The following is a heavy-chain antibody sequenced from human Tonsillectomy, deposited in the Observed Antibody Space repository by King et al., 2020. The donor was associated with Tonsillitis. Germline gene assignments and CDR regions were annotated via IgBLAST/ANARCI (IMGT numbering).Heavy chain of an antibody. Sequence: QLVQSGAEVKKPGASVKVSCEASGYTFTGYYMHWVRQAPGQGLEWRGWISPNSGGTNYAQKFQGRVTMTRDTSISTAYMELSRLRYDETAVYYCAREGGVAAASSEAWFDPWGQGTLVTVSS. CDR3: AREGGVAAASSEAWFDP. CDR2: ISPNSGGT. CDR1: GYTFTGYY. D-gene: IGHD6-13*01. J-gene: IGHJ5*02. V-gene: IGHV1-2*02.